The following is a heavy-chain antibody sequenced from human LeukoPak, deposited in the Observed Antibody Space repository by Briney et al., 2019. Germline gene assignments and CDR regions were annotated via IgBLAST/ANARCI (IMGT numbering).Heavy chain of an antibody. J-gene: IGHJ4*02. D-gene: IGHD3-22*01. CDR3: ARRAGDYSHPYDY. CDR1: GFTFSSYG. Sequence: GGSLRLSCAASGFTFSSYGMSWVRQAPGKGLEWVSFIYSGGSTYYTDSVKGRFTISRDNSKNTLYLQMNCLRAEDTAVYYCARRAGDYSHPYDYWGQGILVTVSS. V-gene: IGHV3-53*01. CDR2: IYSGGST.